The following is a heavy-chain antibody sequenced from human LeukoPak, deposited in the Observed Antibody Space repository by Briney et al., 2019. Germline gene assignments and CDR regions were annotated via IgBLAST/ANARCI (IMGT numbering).Heavy chain of an antibody. CDR3: ARTPPYGDYDWYFDL. D-gene: IGHD4-17*01. CDR2: VDPKDGET. CDR1: GYTFDDNY. J-gene: IGHJ2*01. V-gene: IGHV1-69-2*01. Sequence: ASVKVSCKASGYTFDDNYMHWVQQAPGKGPEWMGFVDPKDGETVYAEKFQDRVTLSADTSIDTAYMELSSLTSEDTAVYYCARTPPYGDYDWYFDLWGRGTLVTVSS.